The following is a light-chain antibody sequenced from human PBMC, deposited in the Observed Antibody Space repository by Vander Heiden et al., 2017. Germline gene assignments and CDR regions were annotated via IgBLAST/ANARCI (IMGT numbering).Light chain of an antibody. J-gene: IGKJ2*01. CDR1: QSVLYSSNNKNY. Sequence: EIVRTQSPDPLAVHLGERATINCKSSQSVLYSSNNKNYLAWYQQKPGQPPKLLIYWASTRESGVPDRFSGSGSGTDFTLTISSLQAEDVAVYYCQQYYSTPPYTFGQGTKLEIK. V-gene: IGKV4-1*01. CDR2: WAS. CDR3: QQYYSTPPYT.